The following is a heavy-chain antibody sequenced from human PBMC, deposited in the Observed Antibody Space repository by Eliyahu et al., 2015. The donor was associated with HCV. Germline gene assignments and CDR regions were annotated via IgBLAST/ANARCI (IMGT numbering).Heavy chain of an antibody. Sequence: QVQLQESGPVLVKPSETLSLTCTVSGGSVXSGGYFWSWVRQPPGKGLEWIGYMYYRGRTNYNPSLKSRVTMSVDTSTNQFSLRLSSVTAADTAVYYCTRTGVDTGKVDYWGQGTLVSVFS. J-gene: IGHJ4*02. D-gene: IGHD5-18*01. CDR1: GGSVXSGGYF. CDR3: TRTGVDTGKVDY. V-gene: IGHV4-61*08. CDR2: MYYRGRT.